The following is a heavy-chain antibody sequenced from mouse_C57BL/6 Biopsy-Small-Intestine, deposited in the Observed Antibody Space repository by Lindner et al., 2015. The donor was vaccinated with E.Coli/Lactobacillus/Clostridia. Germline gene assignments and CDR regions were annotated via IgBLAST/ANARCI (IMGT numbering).Heavy chain of an antibody. J-gene: IGHJ2*01. D-gene: IGHD1-1*01. CDR1: GFNIKDYY. CDR2: IDPEDGEV. CDR3: ARPSDYSDSSQYYFAY. Sequence: VQLQESGAELVKPGASVKLSCTASGFNIKDYYMHWVKQRTEQGLGWIGRIDPEDGEVKYAPKFQDKATITTDRSSNTAYLQLSSLTSEDTAVYFCARPSDYSDSSQYYFAYWGQGTTLTVSS. V-gene: IGHV14-2*01.